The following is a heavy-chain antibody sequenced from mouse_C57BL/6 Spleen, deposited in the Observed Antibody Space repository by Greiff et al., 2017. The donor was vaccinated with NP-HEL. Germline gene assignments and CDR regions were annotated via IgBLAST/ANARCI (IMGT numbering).Heavy chain of an antibody. D-gene: IGHD2-5*01. V-gene: IGHV1-50*01. CDR3: ATYYSNYPFAY. J-gene: IGHJ3*01. CDR2: IDPSDSYT. CDR1: GYTFTSYW. Sequence: VQLQQPGAELVKPGASVKLSCKASGYTFTSYWMQWVKQRPGQGLEWIGEIDPSDSYTNYNQKFKGKATLTVDTSSSTAYMQLSSLTSEDSAVYYCATYYSNYPFAYWGQGTLVTVSA.